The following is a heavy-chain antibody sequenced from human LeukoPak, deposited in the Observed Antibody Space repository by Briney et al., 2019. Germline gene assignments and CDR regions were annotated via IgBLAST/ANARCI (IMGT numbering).Heavy chain of an antibody. Sequence: PGGSLRLSCAASGFNVSSNYMSWVRQRPGKRLEWVSVILTAGTTYYADSVKGRFTISRDKSKNTLYLQMNSLSAEDTAVYYCARSPASLAPTYFDYWGQGTLVTVSS. V-gene: IGHV3-66*01. J-gene: IGHJ4*02. CDR2: ILTAGTT. CDR1: GFNVSSNY. CDR3: ARSPASLAPTYFDY.